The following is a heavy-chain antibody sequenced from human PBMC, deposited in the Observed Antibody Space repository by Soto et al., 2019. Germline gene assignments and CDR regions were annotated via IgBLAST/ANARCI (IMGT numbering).Heavy chain of an antibody. D-gene: IGHD3-10*01. CDR3: AGGDYAGAGTFYLTDH. CDR2: ISGDGRTT. CDR1: GLTFNNYW. J-gene: IGHJ4*02. Sequence: EVQLVESGGGLVQPGGSLRLSCTASGLTFNNYWMHWVRQAPGKGPVWVSRISGDGRTTTYVDSVRGRFTISRDNAKNTVYLQMNSLGAEDTAVYYCAGGDYAGAGTFYLTDHWGQGSLVTVSS. V-gene: IGHV3-74*01.